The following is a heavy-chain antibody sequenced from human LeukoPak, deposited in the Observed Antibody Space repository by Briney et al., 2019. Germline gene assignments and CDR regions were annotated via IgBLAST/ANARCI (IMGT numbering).Heavy chain of an antibody. D-gene: IGHD5-24*01. CDR2: IYYSGST. CDR3: ARGRKRWLQFGYYYGMDV. CDR1: GGSISSYY. Sequence: SETLSLTCTVSGGSISSYYWSWIRQPPGKGLEWIGYIYYSGSTNYNPSLKSRVTISVDTSKNQFSLKLSSVTAADTAVYYCARGRKRWLQFGYYYGMDVWGQGTTVTVSS. V-gene: IGHV4-59*01. J-gene: IGHJ6*02.